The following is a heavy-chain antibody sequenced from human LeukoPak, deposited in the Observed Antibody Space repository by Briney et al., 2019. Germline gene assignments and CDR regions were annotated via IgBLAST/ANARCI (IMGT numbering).Heavy chain of an antibody. J-gene: IGHJ4*02. CDR3: ARGTTGSDSSFDY. CDR2: IYYSGAT. V-gene: IGHV4-59*12. D-gene: IGHD1-1*01. CDR1: GGSISSYY. Sequence: ASETLSLTCTVSGGSISSYYWSWIRQPPEKGLEWIGYIYYSGATYYNPSLKSRVTTSVDTSKNQFSLKLSSVTAADTAVYYCARGTTGSDSSFDYWGQGILVTVSS.